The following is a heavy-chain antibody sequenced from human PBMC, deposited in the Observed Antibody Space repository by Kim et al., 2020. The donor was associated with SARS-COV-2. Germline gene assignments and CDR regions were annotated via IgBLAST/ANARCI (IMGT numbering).Heavy chain of an antibody. V-gene: IGHV7-4-1*02. CDR1: GYTFTSYA. Sequence: ASVKVSCKASGYTFTSYAMNWVRQAPGQGLEWMGWINTNTGNPTYAQGFTGRFVFSLDTSVSTAYLQIISLKAEDTAVYYCARGYSSGWYFWFDPWGQGTLVTVSS. CDR2: INTNTGNP. D-gene: IGHD6-19*01. CDR3: ARGYSSGWYFWFDP. J-gene: IGHJ5*02.